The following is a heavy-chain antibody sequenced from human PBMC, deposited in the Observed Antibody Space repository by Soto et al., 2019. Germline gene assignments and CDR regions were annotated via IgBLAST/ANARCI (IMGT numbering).Heavy chain of an antibody. D-gene: IGHD3-10*01. CDR1: GDTFNNYA. J-gene: IGHJ6*01. Sequence: PVKVSCKASGDTFNNYAISWVRQAPGQVLEWVGGIIPNFDAANYAHKFQGRVTISADESAGTAYMELSRLRSEDTPVYYCAKGYYNDGSSAFHSLGFYYNDFGPDVWGQVTTVTVS. V-gene: IGHV1-69*13. CDR3: AKGYYNDGSSAFHSLGFYYNDFGPDV. CDR2: IIPNFDAA.